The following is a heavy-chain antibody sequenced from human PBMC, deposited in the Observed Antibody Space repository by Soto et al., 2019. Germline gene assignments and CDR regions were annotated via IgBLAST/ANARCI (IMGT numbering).Heavy chain of an antibody. J-gene: IGHJ6*02. CDR2: ISSSSSYI. Sequence: EVQLVESGGGLVKPGGSLRLSCAASGFTFSTYSMNWVRQAPGKGLEWVSSISSSSSYIYYADSVKGRFTISRDNAKNSLYLQMNRLRAEDTAVYYWARYDSSGYYWPYYYYGMDVWGQGTTVTVSS. CDR1: GFTFSTYS. CDR3: ARYDSSGYYWPYYYYGMDV. V-gene: IGHV3-21*01. D-gene: IGHD3-22*01.